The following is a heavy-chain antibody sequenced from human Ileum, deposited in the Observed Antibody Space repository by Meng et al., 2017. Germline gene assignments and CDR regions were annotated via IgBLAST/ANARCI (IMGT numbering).Heavy chain of an antibody. D-gene: IGHD4-23*01. CDR2: LWHDGSNK. CDR3: AREVIMGNSAGFDI. CDR1: GFTFSRHG. V-gene: IGHV3-33*01. J-gene: IGHJ4*02. Sequence: GESLKISCAASGFTFSRHGMHWVRQAPGKGLEWVAVLWHDGSNKNYVDSIKGRFTISRDNFRNTLYLEMNSLRAEDTALYYCAREVIMGNSAGFDIWGQGSQVTVSS.